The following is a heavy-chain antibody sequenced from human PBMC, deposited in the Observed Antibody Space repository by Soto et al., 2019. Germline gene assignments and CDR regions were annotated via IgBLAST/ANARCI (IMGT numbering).Heavy chain of an antibody. CDR2: IWYDGSNK. Sequence: GSLRLSCAASGFTFSSYGMHWVRQAPGKGLEWVAVIWYDGSNKYYADSVKGRFTISRDNSKNTLYLQMNSLRAEDTAVYYCARDRAAFYYYYGMDVWGQGTTVTVSS. J-gene: IGHJ6*02. D-gene: IGHD6-13*01. CDR1: GFTFSSYG. CDR3: ARDRAAFYYYYGMDV. V-gene: IGHV3-33*01.